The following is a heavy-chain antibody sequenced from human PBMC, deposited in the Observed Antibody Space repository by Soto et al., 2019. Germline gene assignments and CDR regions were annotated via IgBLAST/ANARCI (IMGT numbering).Heavy chain of an antibody. CDR3: AKDLYDILTGNQDY. CDR1: GFTFSSYG. J-gene: IGHJ4*02. Sequence: GGSLRLSCAASGFTFSSYGMHWVRQAPGKGLEWVAVISYDGSNKYYADSVKGRFTISRDNSKNTLYLQMNSLRAEDTAVYYCAKDLYDILTGNQDYWGQGT. V-gene: IGHV3-30*18. CDR2: ISYDGSNK. D-gene: IGHD3-9*01.